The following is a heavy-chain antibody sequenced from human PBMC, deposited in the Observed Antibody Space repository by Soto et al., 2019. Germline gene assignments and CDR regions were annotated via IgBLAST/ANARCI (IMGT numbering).Heavy chain of an antibody. CDR1: GFTFSNNG. Sequence: HLVESGGGVVQPGRSLRLSCAASGFTFSNNGMHWVRQAPGKGLEWMGVISYEGSEKYYAGSVKGRFTISRDNSKNTLYLQMDTLRAEDTAIYYCVKDKGAAAGFDYWGQGILVTVSS. D-gene: IGHD6-13*01. V-gene: IGHV3-30*18. CDR2: ISYEGSEK. J-gene: IGHJ4*02. CDR3: VKDKGAAAGFDY.